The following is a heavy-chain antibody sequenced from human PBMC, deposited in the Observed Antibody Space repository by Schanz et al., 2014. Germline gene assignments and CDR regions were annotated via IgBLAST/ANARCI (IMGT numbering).Heavy chain of an antibody. V-gene: IGHV1-2*06. D-gene: IGHD6-13*01. Sequence: QVQLVQSGAEVKKPGASVKVSCKASGHPFTAYYMHWVRQAPGQGLEWMGRINPNSGGTNYAENCQGRVTMTRDTSTSTGYMELSRLTSDDTALYYCARDGHSSIWDSYYFYGLDVWGQGTTVTVSS. CDR1: GHPFTAYY. CDR2: INPNSGGT. J-gene: IGHJ6*02. CDR3: ARDGHSSIWDSYYFYGLDV.